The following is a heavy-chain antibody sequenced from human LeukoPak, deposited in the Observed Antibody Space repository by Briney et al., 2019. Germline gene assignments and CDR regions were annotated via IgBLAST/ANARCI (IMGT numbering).Heavy chain of an antibody. D-gene: IGHD2-21*01. CDR1: EFTFSSYW. J-gene: IGHJ4*02. CDR2: INGDGSST. Sequence: PGGSLRLSCAASEFTFSSYWLHGVRHAPGRGLVGVSGINGDGSSTTYSDSVKGRFTISRDNAKNTLYLQMNSLTAEDTAVYYCARGAYCGGDCPLPNSLYWGRGTLVTVSS. CDR3: ARGAYCGGDCPLPNSLY. V-gene: IGHV3-74*01.